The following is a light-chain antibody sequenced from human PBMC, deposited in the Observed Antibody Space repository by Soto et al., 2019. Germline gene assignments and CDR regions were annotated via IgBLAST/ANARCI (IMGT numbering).Light chain of an antibody. Sequence: QSVLTHPPSVSGAPGQRVTISCTGSSSNIGAGYDVHWYQQLPGTAPKLLIYGNSNRASGVPDRFSGSKSGTSASLAITGLQAEDEADYYCQSYDSSLSGYVFGTGTKLTVL. J-gene: IGLJ1*01. CDR2: GNS. V-gene: IGLV1-40*01. CDR1: SSNIGAGYD. CDR3: QSYDSSLSGYV.